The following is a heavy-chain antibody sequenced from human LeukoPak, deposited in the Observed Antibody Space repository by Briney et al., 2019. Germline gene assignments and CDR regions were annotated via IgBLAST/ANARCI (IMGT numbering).Heavy chain of an antibody. D-gene: IGHD3-3*01. CDR3: ARGPGDFWSDYDAFDI. CDR2: IYTSGST. Sequence: PSETLSLTCAVSGGSISSGSYYWSWIRQPAGKGLEWIGRIYTSGSTNYNPSLKSRVTISVDTSKNQFSLKLSSVTAADTAVYYCARGPGDFWSDYDAFDIWGQGTMVTVSS. V-gene: IGHV4-61*02. CDR1: GGSISSGSYY. J-gene: IGHJ3*02.